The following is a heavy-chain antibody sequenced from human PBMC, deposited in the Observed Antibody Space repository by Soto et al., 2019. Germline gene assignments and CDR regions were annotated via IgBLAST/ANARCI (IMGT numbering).Heavy chain of an antibody. CDR3: ASTGGAGVDDAFDI. D-gene: IGHD6-19*01. CDR2: ISGSGGST. J-gene: IGHJ3*02. V-gene: IGHV3-23*01. CDR1: GFTFSSYA. Sequence: EVQLLESGGGLVQPGGSLRLSCAASGFTFSSYAMSWVRQAPGKGLEWVSAISGSGGSTYYADSVKGRVTISRDNSKNTLYLQMNSLIAEDTAVYYGASTGGAGVDDAFDIWGQGTMVTVSS.